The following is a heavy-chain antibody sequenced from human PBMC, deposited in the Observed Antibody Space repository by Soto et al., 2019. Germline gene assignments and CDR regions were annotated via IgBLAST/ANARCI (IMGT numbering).Heavy chain of an antibody. V-gene: IGHV3-23*01. D-gene: IGHD2-15*01. J-gene: IGHJ4*02. CDR3: AKLRAGYCSGGSCYSGSYFEY. Sequence: PGGSLRLSCAASGFTFSSYAMSWVRQAPGKGLEWVSAISGSGGSTYYADSVKGRFTISRDNSKNTLYLQMNSLRAEDTAVYYCAKLRAGYCSGGSCYSGSYFEYWGQGTLVTVSS. CDR2: ISGSGGST. CDR1: GFTFSSYA.